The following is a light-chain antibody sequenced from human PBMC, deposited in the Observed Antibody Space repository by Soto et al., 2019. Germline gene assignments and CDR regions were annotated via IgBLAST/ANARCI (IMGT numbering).Light chain of an antibody. CDR1: DSNLGSNY. CDR2: RND. J-gene: IGLJ3*02. CDR3: AAWDDSLGVGM. V-gene: IGLV1-47*01. Sequence: QLVLTQPPSASGTPGQSVSISCSGSDSNLGSNYVYWYQQLPGTAPKLLIYRNDERPSGVPDRFSGSKSGTSAFLAISGLRPEDEADYYCAAWDDSLGVGMFGGGTKLTVL.